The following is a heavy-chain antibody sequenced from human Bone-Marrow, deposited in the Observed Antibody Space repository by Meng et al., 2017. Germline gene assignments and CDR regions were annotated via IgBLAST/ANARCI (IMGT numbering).Heavy chain of an antibody. Sequence: VQVGWSGAEVKKPGVLVKVSCKASGYTFTSYYMHWVRQAPGQGLEWMGIINLSGGSTSYAQKFQGRVTMTRDTSTSTVYMELSSLRSEDTAVYYCARETTRVWWFDPWGQGTLVTVSS. CDR1: GYTFTSYY. D-gene: IGHD1-1*01. CDR3: ARETTRVWWFDP. V-gene: IGHV1-46*01. J-gene: IGHJ5*02. CDR2: INLSGGST.